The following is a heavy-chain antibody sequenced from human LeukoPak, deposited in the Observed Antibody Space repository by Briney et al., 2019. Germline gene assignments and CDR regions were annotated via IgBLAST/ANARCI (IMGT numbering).Heavy chain of an antibody. CDR1: GFTFSSYS. V-gene: IGHV3-21*01. CDR3: ARDRGYYDFWSGYHLFDY. J-gene: IGHJ4*02. D-gene: IGHD3-3*01. Sequence: GGSLRLSCAASGFTFSSYSMNWVRQAPGKGLEWVSSISSSSSYIYYADSVKGRFTISRDNAKNSLYLQMNSLRAEDTAVYYCARDRGYYDFWSGYHLFDYWGQGTLVTVSS. CDR2: ISSSSSYI.